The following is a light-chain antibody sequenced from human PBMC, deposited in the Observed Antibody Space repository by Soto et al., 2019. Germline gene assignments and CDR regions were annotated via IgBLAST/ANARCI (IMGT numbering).Light chain of an antibody. V-gene: IGKV3D-15*01. CDR1: ESVRTS. CDR2: DAS. CDR3: QQYNNWPGT. J-gene: IGKJ1*01. Sequence: EIVMTQSPATLYASPGERAYLSCRASESVRTSLAWYQQKPGQAPRLLIYDASTRATGIPARFSGSGSGTEFTLTISSLQAEDFAVYHGQQYNNWPGTFGQGTKVEIK.